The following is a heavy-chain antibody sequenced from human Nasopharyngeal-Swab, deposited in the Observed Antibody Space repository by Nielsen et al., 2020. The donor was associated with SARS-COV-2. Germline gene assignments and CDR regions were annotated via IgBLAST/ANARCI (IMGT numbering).Heavy chain of an antibody. CDR2: INHSGST. J-gene: IGHJ4*02. CDR3: ARHTTIFGVVIRPFDY. Sequence: IRQPPGQGLEWIGEINHSGSTNYNPSLKSRVTISVDTSKKQFSLKLRSVTAADTAVYYCARHTTIFGVVIRPFDYWGQGTLVTVSS. D-gene: IGHD3-3*01. V-gene: IGHV4-34*01.